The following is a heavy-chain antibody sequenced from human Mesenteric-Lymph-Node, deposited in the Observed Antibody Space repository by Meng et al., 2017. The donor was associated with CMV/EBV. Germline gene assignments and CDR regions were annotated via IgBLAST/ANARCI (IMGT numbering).Heavy chain of an antibody. CDR3: AREIGDSSGWYIDY. D-gene: IGHD6-19*01. J-gene: IGHJ4*02. Sequence: DSVSSNSAAWNWIRQSPSRGLEWLGRTYYRSKWYKDYAVSVKSRITINPDTSKNQFSLQLNSVTPEDTAVYYCAREIGDSSGWYIDYWGQGTLVTVSS. CDR2: TYYRSKWYK. V-gene: IGHV6-1*01. CDR1: DSVSSNSAA.